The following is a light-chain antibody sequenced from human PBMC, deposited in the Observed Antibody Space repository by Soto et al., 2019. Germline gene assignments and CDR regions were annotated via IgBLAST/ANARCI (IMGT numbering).Light chain of an antibody. CDR3: QQRSNWPRT. CDR2: GAS. V-gene: IGKV3-15*01. J-gene: IGKJ1*01. Sequence: EIVMTQSPATLSVSPGERATLSCTASQTVTTNLAWYQHKPGQAPRLLIYGASTRATGIPARFSGSGSGTEFTLTINSLQAEDFAVYYCQQRSNWPRTFGQGTKVEIK. CDR1: QTVTTN.